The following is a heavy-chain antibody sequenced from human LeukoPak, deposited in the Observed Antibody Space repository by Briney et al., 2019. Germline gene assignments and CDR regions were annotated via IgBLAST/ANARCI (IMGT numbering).Heavy chain of an antibody. J-gene: IGHJ4*02. V-gene: IGHV4-4*07. Sequence: PSETLSLTCTVSGGSIGSYYWSRIRQPAGKGLEWIGRIYTSGSTNYNPSLKSRVTMSVDTSKNQFSLKLSSVTAADTAVYYCARTLWGGSVAAAGPYYFDYWGQGTLVTVSS. CDR2: IYTSGST. D-gene: IGHD6-13*01. CDR3: ARTLWGGSVAAAGPYYFDY. CDR1: GGSIGSYY.